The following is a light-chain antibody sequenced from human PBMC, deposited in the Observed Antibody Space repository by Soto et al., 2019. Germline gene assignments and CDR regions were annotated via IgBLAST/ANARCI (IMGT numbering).Light chain of an antibody. CDR2: EVS. CDR1: SSDVGSYNL. Sequence: QSALTQPASVSGSPGQSITISCTGTSSDVGSYNLVSWYQQHPGKAPKLMIYEVSKRPSGVSNRFSGSKSGNTASLTISGLQAEDEADYYCCSYAGSSTFHVVFGGGTMVTVL. CDR3: CSYAGSSTFHVV. V-gene: IGLV2-23*02. J-gene: IGLJ2*01.